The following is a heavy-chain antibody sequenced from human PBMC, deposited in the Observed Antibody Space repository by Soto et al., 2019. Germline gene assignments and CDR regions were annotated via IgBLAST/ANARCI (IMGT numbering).Heavy chain of an antibody. D-gene: IGHD4-17*01. J-gene: IGHJ4*02. CDR1: GGTFSSYA. Sequence: QVQLVQSGAEVKKPGSSVKVSCKASGGTFSSYAISWVRQAPGXGLEWMGGIIPIFGTANYAQKFQGRVTITADESTXTXYXELSXXXXXXXXXXXXXXXXXXGXYEYYFDYWGQGTLVTVSS. CDR2: IIPIFGTA. CDR3: XXXXXXGXYEYYFDY. V-gene: IGHV1-69*01.